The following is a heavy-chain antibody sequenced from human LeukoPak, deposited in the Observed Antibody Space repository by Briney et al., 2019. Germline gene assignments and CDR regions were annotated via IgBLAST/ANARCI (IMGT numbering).Heavy chain of an antibody. CDR1: GFTFSNYA. D-gene: IGHD3-10*01. J-gene: IGHJ4*02. Sequence: GESLKISRVASGFTFSNYAISWVRQAPGKGLEWVSAISGRGGSTYYVDSVKGRFTISRDNSKNTLYLQMNSLRAEDTAVYYCAKDTSSSGSYFDYWGQGTLVTVSS. V-gene: IGHV3-23*01. CDR3: AKDTSSSGSYFDY. CDR2: ISGRGGST.